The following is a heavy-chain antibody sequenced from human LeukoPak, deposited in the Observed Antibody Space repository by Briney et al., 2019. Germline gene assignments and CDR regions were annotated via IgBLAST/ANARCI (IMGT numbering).Heavy chain of an antibody. D-gene: IGHD3-22*01. J-gene: IGHJ4*02. CDR1: GYTFTSYG. CDR2: ISAYNGNT. CDR3: ARLAYYDSSGGDFDY. V-gene: IGHV1-18*01. Sequence: GASVRVSCKASGYTFTSYGISWVRQAPGQGLEWMGWISAYNGNTNYAQKLQGRVTMTTDTSTSTAYMELRSLRSDDTAVYYCARLAYYDSSGGDFDYRGQGTLVTVSS.